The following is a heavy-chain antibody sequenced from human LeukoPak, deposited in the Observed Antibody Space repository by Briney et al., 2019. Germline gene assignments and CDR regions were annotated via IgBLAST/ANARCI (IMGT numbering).Heavy chain of an antibody. V-gene: IGHV4-59*01. J-gene: IGHJ4*02. CDR3: ARVTGYVMEDYFDY. Sequence: SETLSLTCTVPGGSISSYYWSWIRQPPGKGLEWIGYIYYSGSTNYNPSLKSRVTISVDTSKNQFSLRLSSVTAADTAVYYCARVTGYVMEDYFDYWGQGTLVTVSS. CDR1: GGSISSYY. D-gene: IGHD6-13*01. CDR2: IYYSGST.